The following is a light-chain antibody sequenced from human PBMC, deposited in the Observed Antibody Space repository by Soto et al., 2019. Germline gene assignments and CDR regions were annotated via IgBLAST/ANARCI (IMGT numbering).Light chain of an antibody. V-gene: IGKV3-11*01. CDR2: DAS. J-gene: IGKJ5*01. CDR1: PSVGNY. CDR3: QQRIDWPVT. Sequence: EIVLTQSPATLSLSPGERATLSCRASPSVGNYLAWYQQKPGHAPRLLIYDASNRAPGIPARFSGRGSGTDFTLTISSLEPEDFAVYYCQQRIDWPVTFGQGTRLEIK.